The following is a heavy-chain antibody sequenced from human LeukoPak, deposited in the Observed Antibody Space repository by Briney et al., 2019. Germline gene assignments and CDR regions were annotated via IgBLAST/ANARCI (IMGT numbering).Heavy chain of an antibody. CDR3: ARADARDAFDI. CDR2: IIPIFGTA. Sequence: GASVKVSCKASGGTFSSYAISWVRQAPGQGLEWMGRIIPIFGTANYAQKFQGRVTITTDESTSTAYMELSSLRSDDTAVYYCARADARDAFDIWGQGTMVTVSS. J-gene: IGHJ3*02. CDR1: GGTFSSYA. V-gene: IGHV1-69*05.